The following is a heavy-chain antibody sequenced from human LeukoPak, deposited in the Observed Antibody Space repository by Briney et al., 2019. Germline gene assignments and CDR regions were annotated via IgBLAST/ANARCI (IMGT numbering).Heavy chain of an antibody. CDR1: GFTFDDYA. V-gene: IGHV3-9*01. J-gene: IGHJ6*03. D-gene: IGHD2-2*01. CDR3: AREVGCSSTSCYMDV. CDR2: ISWNSGSI. Sequence: GGSLRLSCAASGFTFDDYAMHWVRQAPGKGLEWVSGISWNSGSIGYADSVKGRFTISRDNAKNSLYLQMNSLRAEDTAVYYCAREVGCSSTSCYMDVWGKGTTVTVSS.